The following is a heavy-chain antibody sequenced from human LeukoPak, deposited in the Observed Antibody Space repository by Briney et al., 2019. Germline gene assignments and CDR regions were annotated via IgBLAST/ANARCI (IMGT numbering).Heavy chain of an antibody. CDR1: GFTFSNYE. CDR3: AEWEGFDI. Sequence: PGGSLRLSCAASGFTFSNYEMNWVRQAPGKGLEWISYISSSGTTKYYADFVKGRFTISRDNAKNSLYLQMNSLRGEDTAVYYCAEWEGFDIWGQGTMVTVCS. CDR2: ISSSGTTK. J-gene: IGHJ3*02. D-gene: IGHD1-26*01. V-gene: IGHV3-48*03.